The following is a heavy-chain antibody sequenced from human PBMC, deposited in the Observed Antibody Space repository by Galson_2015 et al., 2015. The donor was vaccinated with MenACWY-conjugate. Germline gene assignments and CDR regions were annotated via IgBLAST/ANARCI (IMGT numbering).Heavy chain of an antibody. V-gene: IGHV3-23*01. CDR2: LSGSGDKT. CDR1: GFTFSNYA. J-gene: IGHJ5*02. Sequence: SLRLSCAASGFTFSNYAMGWVRQASGKGLEWVSGLSGSGDKTFYEESVKGRFTISRDNSKNTLHLQISSLRAEDTAVYYCAKAQSIGWYVGYNYFDPWGQGALVTVSS. D-gene: IGHD6-19*01. CDR3: AKAQSIGWYVGYNYFDP.